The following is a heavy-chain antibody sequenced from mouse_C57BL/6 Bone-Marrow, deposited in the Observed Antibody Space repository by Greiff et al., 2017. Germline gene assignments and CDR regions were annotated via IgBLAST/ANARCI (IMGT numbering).Heavy chain of an antibody. V-gene: IGHV2-2*01. Sequence: VQLQQSGPGLVQPSQSLSITCTVSGFSLTSYGVHWVRQSPGKGLEWLGVIWSGGSTDYNAAFISRLSISKDNSKSQVFFKMSSLQADDTAIYYCARNHWAWFAYWGQGTLVTVSA. J-gene: IGHJ3*01. CDR2: IWSGGST. CDR1: GFSLTSYG. D-gene: IGHD4-1*01. CDR3: ARNHWAWFAY.